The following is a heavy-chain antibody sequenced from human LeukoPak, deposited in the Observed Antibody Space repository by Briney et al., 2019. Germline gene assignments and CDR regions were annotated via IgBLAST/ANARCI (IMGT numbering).Heavy chain of an antibody. V-gene: IGHV1-2*02. CDR3: ARGEITMLRGTPTNWFDP. J-gene: IGHJ5*02. CDR1: GYTFTAYY. D-gene: IGHD3-10*01. CDR2: ITPNSGGT. Sequence: ASVKVSCKASGYTFTAYYMHWVRLAPGQGLEWMGWITPNSGGTKYAQRFQGRVTMTRDTSISTAYMELSGLTSDDTAVYYCARGEITMLRGTPTNWFDPWGQGTLVTVSS.